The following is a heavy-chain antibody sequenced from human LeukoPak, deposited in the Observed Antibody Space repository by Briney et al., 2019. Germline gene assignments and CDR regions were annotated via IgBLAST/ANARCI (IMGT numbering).Heavy chain of an antibody. Sequence: PGGSLRLSCAASGFTFSSYEMNWVRQAPGKGLEWVSYISSSGNSIYYADSVEGRFTISRDNAKKSLYLQMNSLRAEDSAVYYRARESTSTSCSDYWGQGTLVTVSS. J-gene: IGHJ4*02. CDR1: GFTFSSYE. V-gene: IGHV3-48*03. CDR2: ISSSGNSI. CDR3: ARESTSTSCSDY. D-gene: IGHD6-13*01.